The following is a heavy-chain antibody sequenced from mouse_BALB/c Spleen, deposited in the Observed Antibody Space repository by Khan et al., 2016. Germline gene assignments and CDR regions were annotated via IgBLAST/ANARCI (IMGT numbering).Heavy chain of an antibody. CDR2: INNGGSYT. CDR1: GFTFCNYF. Sequence: VQLKESGGGLVKPGGSLKLSCAASGFTFCNYFMYWIRQTPEQRLEWVATINNGGSYTYYPDSVKGRFTISRDNAKNNLYLQMSSLKSEDTAIYYCSSLDYWGQGNSLTVSS. CDR3: SSLDY. V-gene: IGHV5-4*02. J-gene: IGHJ2*02.